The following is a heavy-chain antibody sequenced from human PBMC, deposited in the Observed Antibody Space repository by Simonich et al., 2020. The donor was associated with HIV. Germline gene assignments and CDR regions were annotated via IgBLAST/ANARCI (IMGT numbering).Heavy chain of an antibody. J-gene: IGHJ4*02. CDR2: ISANSGSI. CDR3: AKDKGAYYGSGSPVY. D-gene: IGHD3-10*01. V-gene: IGHV3-9*01. CDR1: GFNFDDYA. Sequence: EVQLVESGGGLVQPGRSLRLSCAASGFNFDDYAMPWVRQAPGNGLEWVAGISANSGSIGYADSVKGRFTISRDNAKNSLYLQMNSLRAEDTALYYCAKDKGAYYGSGSPVYWGQGTLVTVSS.